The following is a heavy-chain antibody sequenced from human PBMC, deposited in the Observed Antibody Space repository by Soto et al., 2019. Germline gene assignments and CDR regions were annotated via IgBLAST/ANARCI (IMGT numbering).Heavy chain of an antibody. CDR3: ARSSGLRLQLDY. CDR1: GGSFSGYY. J-gene: IGHJ4*02. CDR2: INHSGST. D-gene: IGHD4-17*01. Sequence: SETLSLTCAVCGGSFSGYYWSWIRQPPGKGLEWIGEINHSGSTNYNPSLKSRVTISVDTSKNQFSLKLSSVTAADTAVYYCARSSGLRLQLDYWGQGTLVTVSS. V-gene: IGHV4-34*01.